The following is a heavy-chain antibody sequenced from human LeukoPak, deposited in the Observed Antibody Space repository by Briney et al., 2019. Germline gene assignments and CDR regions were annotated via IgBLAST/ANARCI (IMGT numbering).Heavy chain of an antibody. CDR2: IYYSGST. J-gene: IGHJ4*02. V-gene: IGHV4-59*11. CDR1: GGSISSHY. Sequence: SETLSLTCTVSGGSISSHYWSWIRQPPGKGLEWIGYIYYSGSTNYNPSLKSRVTISVDTSKNQFSLKLSSVTAADTAVYYCARGETTVFDYGGQGTLVTVSS. D-gene: IGHD4-11*01. CDR3: ARGETTVFDY.